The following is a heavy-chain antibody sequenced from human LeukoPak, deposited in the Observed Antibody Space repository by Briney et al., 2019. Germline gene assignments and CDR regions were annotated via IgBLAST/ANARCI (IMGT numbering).Heavy chain of an antibody. CDR2: IRSKANSYAT. V-gene: IGHV3-73*01. D-gene: IGHD3-22*01. CDR3: TSSNYYDSTCYY. CDR1: GFIFSGSA. J-gene: IGHJ4*02. Sequence: GGSLRLSCAASGFIFSGSAMHWVRQASGKGLEWVGRIRSKANSYATAYAESVKGGFTISRDDSKNTAYLQMNSLKTEDTAVYYCTSSNYYDSTCYYWGQGTLVTVSS.